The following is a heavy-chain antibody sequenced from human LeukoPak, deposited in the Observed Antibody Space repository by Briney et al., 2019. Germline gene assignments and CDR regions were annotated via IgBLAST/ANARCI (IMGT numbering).Heavy chain of an antibody. D-gene: IGHD2-2*01. CDR2: ISSSSSYI. V-gene: IGHV3-21*01. CDR3: ARDRIVVVPATPTDNWFDP. Sequence: GGSLRLSCAASGFTFSSYSMNWVRQAPGKGLEWVSSISSSSSYIYYADSMKGRFTISRDNAKNSLYLQMTSLRAEDTAVYYCARDRIVVVPATPTDNWFDPWGQGTLVTVSS. CDR1: GFTFSSYS. J-gene: IGHJ5*02.